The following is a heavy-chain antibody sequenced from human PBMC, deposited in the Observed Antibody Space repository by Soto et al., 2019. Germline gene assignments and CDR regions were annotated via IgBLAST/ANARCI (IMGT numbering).Heavy chain of an antibody. CDR1: GFTFSTYG. J-gene: IGHJ4*02. CDR2: ISTSGGRT. D-gene: IGHD6-13*01. Sequence: EVQLLESGGGLVQPGGSLRLSCAASGFTFSTYGMGWVRQAPGKGLEWVSAISTSGGRTYYADSVKGRFTISRDNPKNTVYMQMNSLRAEDTGLYYCARASSSWYDYWGQGTLVTVSS. CDR3: ARASSSWYDY. V-gene: IGHV3-23*01.